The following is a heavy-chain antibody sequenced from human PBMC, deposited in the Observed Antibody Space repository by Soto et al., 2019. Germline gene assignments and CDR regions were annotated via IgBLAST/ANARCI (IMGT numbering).Heavy chain of an antibody. Sequence: EVQLVESGGGLVQPGGSLRLSCAASGFTFSSYSMNWVRQAPGKGLEWVSSISSSSSNIYYADSVKGRFTISRDNAKNSLYLRMNSVRAEATAVYYCARWSYGSGSYSSTYGMDVWGQGTTVTVSS. CDR3: ARWSYGSGSYSSTYGMDV. CDR1: GFTFSSYS. CDR2: ISSSSSNI. D-gene: IGHD3-10*01. J-gene: IGHJ6*02. V-gene: IGHV3-21*01.